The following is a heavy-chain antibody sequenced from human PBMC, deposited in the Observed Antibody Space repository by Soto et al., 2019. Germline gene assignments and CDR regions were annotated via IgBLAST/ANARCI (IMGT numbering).Heavy chain of an antibody. CDR1: GFTFSDYY. Sequence: PGGSLRLSCAASGFTFSDYYMSWIRQAPGKGLEWVSYISSSSSYTNYADSVKGRFTISRDNAKNSLYLQMNSLRAEDTAVYYCAKGYSQYYFDYWGQGTLVTVSS. CDR2: ISSSSSYT. V-gene: IGHV3-11*06. CDR3: AKGYSQYYFDY. D-gene: IGHD1-1*01. J-gene: IGHJ4*02.